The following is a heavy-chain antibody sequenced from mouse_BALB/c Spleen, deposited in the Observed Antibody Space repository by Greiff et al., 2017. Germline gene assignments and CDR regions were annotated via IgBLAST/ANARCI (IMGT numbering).Heavy chain of an antibody. CDR1: GFTFSSYA. CDR3: ARVSSYGFAY. Sequence: EVKLMESGGGLVKPGGSLKLSCAASGFTFSSYAMSWVRQSPEKRLEWVAEISSGGSYTYYPDTVTGRFTISRDNAKNTLYLEMSSLRSEDTAMYYCARVSSYGFAYWGQGTLVTVSA. CDR2: ISSGGSYT. D-gene: IGHD1-1*01. V-gene: IGHV5-9-4*01. J-gene: IGHJ3*01.